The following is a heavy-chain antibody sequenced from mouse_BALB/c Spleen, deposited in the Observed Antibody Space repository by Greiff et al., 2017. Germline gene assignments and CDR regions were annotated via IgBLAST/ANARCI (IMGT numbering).Heavy chain of an antibody. Sequence: EVQLQQSGAELVRSGASVKLSCTASGFTIKDYYMHWVKQRPEQGLEWIGWIDPENGDTEYAPKFQGKATMTADTSSNTAYLQLSSLTSEDTAVYYCNEGSYAMDYWGQGTSVTVSS. CDR3: NEGSYAMDY. CDR1: GFTIKDYY. CDR2: IDPENGDT. J-gene: IGHJ4*01. V-gene: IGHV14-4*02.